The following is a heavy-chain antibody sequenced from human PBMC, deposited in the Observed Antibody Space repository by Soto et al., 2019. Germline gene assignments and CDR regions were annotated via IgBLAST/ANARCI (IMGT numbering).Heavy chain of an antibody. J-gene: IGHJ4*02. CDR2: TRNKANSYTT. CDR3: ARVVGATTRFDY. D-gene: IGHD1-26*01. CDR1: GFTFSDHY. V-gene: IGHV3-72*01. Sequence: GGSLRLSCAASGFTFSDHYMDWVRQAPGKGLEWVGRTRNKANSYTTEYAASVKGRFTISRDDSKNSLYLQMNSLKTEDTAVYYCARVVGATTRFDYWGQGTLVTVSS.